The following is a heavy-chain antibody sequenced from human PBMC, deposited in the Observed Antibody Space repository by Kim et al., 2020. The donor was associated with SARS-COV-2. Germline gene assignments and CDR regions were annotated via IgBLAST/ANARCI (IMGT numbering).Heavy chain of an antibody. J-gene: IGHJ4*01. Sequence: GGSLRLSCVASGFTFSDYAMSWVRQAPGKGLEWVGLISGTGHATYNAYSVRGRFTISRDNNKKSLYLQMDRTMPENVASYYCTKNGRRGIGHNPGFDH. CDR3: TKNGRRGIGHNPGFDH. CDR1: GFTFSDYA. CDR2: ISGTGHAT. V-gene: IGHV3-43*02. D-gene: IGHD3-10*01.